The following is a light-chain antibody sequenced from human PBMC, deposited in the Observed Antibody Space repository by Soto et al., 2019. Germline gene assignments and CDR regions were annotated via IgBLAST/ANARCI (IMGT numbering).Light chain of an antibody. CDR2: EVS. V-gene: IGLV2-14*03. CDR1: SSDVGGYDF. Sequence: QSALTQPASVSGSPGQSITISCTGTSSDVGGYDFVSWYQQHPGTAPRLMIYEVSRRPSGVSNRFSGSKSANTASLTISGLQAEDEADYYCSSYTSSSTQVFGTGTKVTVL. J-gene: IGLJ1*01. CDR3: SSYTSSSTQV.